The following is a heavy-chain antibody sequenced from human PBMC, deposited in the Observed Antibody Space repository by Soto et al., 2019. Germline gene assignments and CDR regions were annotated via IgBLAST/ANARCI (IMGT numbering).Heavy chain of an antibody. J-gene: IGHJ4*02. CDR2: ISGSGGST. V-gene: IGHV3-23*01. D-gene: IGHD3-3*01. CDR1: GFTFSSYA. Sequence: SCAASGFTFSSYAMSWVRQAPGKGLEWVSAISGSGGSTYYADSVKGRFTISRDNSKNTLYLQMNSLRAEDTAVYYCAKARAQYYDFWSGYPVDYWGQGTLVTVSS. CDR3: AKARAQYYDFWSGYPVDY.